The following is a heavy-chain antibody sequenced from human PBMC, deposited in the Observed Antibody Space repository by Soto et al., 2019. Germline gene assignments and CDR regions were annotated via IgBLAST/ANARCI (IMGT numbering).Heavy chain of an antibody. V-gene: IGHV4-39*01. J-gene: IGHJ4*02. CDR2: IYYGGTS. D-gene: IGHD5-12*01. CDR3: ARGHRRWLNSDY. CDR1: GGSISNNSYY. Sequence: SETLSLTCTVLGGSISNNSYYWGWVRQPPGKGLEWIGHIYYGGTSYSIPSLKGRVALSVDTSKNQFFLKLNSVTAAHTCVYFWARGHRRWLNSDYWGQGTLVTVSS.